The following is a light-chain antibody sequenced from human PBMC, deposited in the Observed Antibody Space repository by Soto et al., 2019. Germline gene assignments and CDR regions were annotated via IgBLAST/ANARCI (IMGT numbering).Light chain of an antibody. CDR2: DAS. J-gene: IGKJ5*01. CDR3: QQRSYWPLT. Sequence: EIVLTQSPATLSLSPGERATLSCRASRSIDNSLAWYQQKPGQAPRLLIYDASNRASGIPARFSGSGSGTDFTLTITSLDPEDFAVYYCQQRSYWPLTFGQGTRLEIK. V-gene: IGKV3-11*01. CDR1: RSIDNS.